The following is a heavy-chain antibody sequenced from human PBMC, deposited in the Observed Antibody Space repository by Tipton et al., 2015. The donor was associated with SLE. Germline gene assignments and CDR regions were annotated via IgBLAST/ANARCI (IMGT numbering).Heavy chain of an antibody. CDR3: ARGPDRGYHFDY. J-gene: IGHJ4*02. D-gene: IGHD3-10*01. Sequence: TLSLTCTVSGDSISGSSYYWGWIRQPPGKGLEWIGAIYYSGTTFYNPSFKSRVTISVDTSKNEFFLKMSSVPAADTAVYYCARGPDRGYHFDYWGQGTLVTVS. V-gene: IGHV4-39*07. CDR1: GDSISGSSYY. CDR2: IYYSGTT.